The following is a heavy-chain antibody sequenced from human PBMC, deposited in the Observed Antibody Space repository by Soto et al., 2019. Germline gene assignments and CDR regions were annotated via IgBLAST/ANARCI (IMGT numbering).Heavy chain of an antibody. CDR3: ARGDYGGNSYYFDY. CDR2: IYHGGST. D-gene: IGHD4-17*01. V-gene: IGHV4-4*02. J-gene: IGHJ4*02. Sequence: SETLSLTCAVSGGSISSSNWWSWVRQPPGRGLEWIGEIYHGGSTNYNPSLKSRVTISVDKSKNYFSLKLSSVTAADTAVYYCARGDYGGNSYYFDYWGQGTLVTVS. CDR1: GGSISSSNW.